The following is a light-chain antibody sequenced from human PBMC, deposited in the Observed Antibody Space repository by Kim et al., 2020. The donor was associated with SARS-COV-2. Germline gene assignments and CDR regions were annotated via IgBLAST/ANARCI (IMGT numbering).Light chain of an antibody. CDR1: QSVLYSSNNKNF. CDR2: WAS. CDR3: QQYYSTPYT. V-gene: IGKV4-1*01. Sequence: RANIKCQSSQSVLYSSNNKNFLGWYQQKAGQPPKLLIYWASTRESGVPDRFSGSGSETDFTLTISSLQAEDVAVYYCQQYYSTPYTFGQGTKLEI. J-gene: IGKJ2*01.